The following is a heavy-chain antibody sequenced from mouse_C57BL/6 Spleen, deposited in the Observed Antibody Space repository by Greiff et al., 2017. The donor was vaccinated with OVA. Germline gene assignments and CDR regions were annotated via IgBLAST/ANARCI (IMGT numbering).Heavy chain of an antibody. CDR1: GYTFTDYY. CDR3: AREWALGRGFAY. Sequence: EVKLQESGPVLVKPGASVKMSCKASGYTFTDYYMNWVKQSHGKSLEWIGVINPYNGGTSYNQKFKGKATLTVDKSSSTAYMELNSLTSEDSAVYYCAREWALGRGFAYWGQGTLVTVSA. D-gene: IGHD4-1*01. V-gene: IGHV1-19*01. CDR2: INPYNGGT. J-gene: IGHJ3*01.